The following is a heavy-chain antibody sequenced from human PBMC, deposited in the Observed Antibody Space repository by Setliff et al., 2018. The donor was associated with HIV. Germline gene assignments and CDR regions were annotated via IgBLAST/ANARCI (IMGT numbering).Heavy chain of an antibody. D-gene: IGHD3-3*01. CDR2: INHDRTT. V-gene: IGHV4-34*01. J-gene: IGHJ6*03. CDR1: GGSCRGYY. Sequence: PSETLSLTCAVYGGSCRGYYWSWIRQPTGKGLEWIGEINHDRTTNYNPSLKSRVTISVDTSKNQFSLTLNSVTAADTAVYYCARGSRQLTIFGVVFKTNYSFMDVWGKGTAVTVSS. CDR3: ARGSRQLTIFGVVFKTNYSFMDV.